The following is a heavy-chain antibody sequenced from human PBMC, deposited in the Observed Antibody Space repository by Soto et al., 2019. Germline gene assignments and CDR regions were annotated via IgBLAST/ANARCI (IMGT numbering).Heavy chain of an antibody. CDR1: GFTFSSYG. J-gene: IGHJ6*02. CDR2: IWYDGSNK. CDR3: ARDGYDILTGWRDYGMDV. V-gene: IGHV3-33*01. Sequence: GGSLRLSCAASGFTFSSYGMHWVRQAPGKGLEWVAVIWYDGSNKYYADSVKGRFTISRDNSKNTLYLQMNSLRAEDTAVYYCARDGYDILTGWRDYGMDVWGQGTTVTVSS. D-gene: IGHD3-9*01.